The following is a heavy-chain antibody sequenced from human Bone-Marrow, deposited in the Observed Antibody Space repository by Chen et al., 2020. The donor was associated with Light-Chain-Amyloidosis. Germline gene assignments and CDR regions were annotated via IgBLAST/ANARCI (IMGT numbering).Heavy chain of an antibody. D-gene: IGHD7-27*01. V-gene: IGHV3-33*01. CDR2: IWFDGSNK. J-gene: IGHJ4*02. Sequence: SGGGVVQPGRSLRLSCAVSGFIFKDYGMHWVRQAPGKGLEWVAVIWFDGSNKYYADSVKGRFTISRDNSKNTLDLEMNSLRAEDTAVYFCVRDRTGGLDAFDYWGQGTLVTVSS. CDR3: VRDRTGGLDAFDY. CDR1: GFIFKDYG.